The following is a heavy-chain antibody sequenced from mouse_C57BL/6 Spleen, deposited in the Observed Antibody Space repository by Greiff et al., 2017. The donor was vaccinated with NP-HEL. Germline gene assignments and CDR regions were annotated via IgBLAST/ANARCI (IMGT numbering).Heavy chain of an antibody. CDR1: GYTFTSYW. D-gene: IGHD4-1*01. Sequence: QVQLQQPGAELVKPGASVKLSCKASGYTFTSYWMHWVKQRPGQGLEWIGMIHPNSGSTNYNEKFKSKATLTVDKSSSTAYMQLSSLTSEDSAVYYCARSPTGTWAMDYWGQGTSVTVSS. J-gene: IGHJ4*01. V-gene: IGHV1-64*01. CDR2: IHPNSGST. CDR3: ARSPTGTWAMDY.